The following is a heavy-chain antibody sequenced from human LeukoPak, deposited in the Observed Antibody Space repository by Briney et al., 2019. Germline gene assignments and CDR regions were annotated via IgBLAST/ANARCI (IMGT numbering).Heavy chain of an antibody. CDR3: ARDGTYYDFWSGEYGMDV. J-gene: IGHJ6*02. CDR1: GFTFSSYW. CDR2: INSGGSST. V-gene: IGHV3-74*01. Sequence: GGSLRLSCAASGFTFSSYWMHWFRQAPGKGLVWVSRINSGGSSTSYADSVKGRFTISRDNAKNTLYLQMNSLRAEDTAVYYCARDGTYYDFWSGEYGMDVWGQGTTVTVSS. D-gene: IGHD3-3*01.